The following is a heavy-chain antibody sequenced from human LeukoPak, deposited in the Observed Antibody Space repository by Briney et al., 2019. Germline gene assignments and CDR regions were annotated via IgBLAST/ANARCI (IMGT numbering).Heavy chain of an antibody. Sequence: TGGSLRLSCAASGFTFSIHWMSWVRQVPGKGLEWVAHIRQDGSEKYYVDSVKGRFTISRDNAKNSLFLQMNSLRAEDTAVYYCAIHTLGYWGQGTLVTVSS. CDR2: IRQDGSEK. J-gene: IGHJ4*02. CDR3: AIHTLGY. CDR1: GFTFSIHW. V-gene: IGHV3-7*03.